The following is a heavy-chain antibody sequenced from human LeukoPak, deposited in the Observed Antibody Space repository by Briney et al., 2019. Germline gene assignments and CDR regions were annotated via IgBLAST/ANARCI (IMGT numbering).Heavy chain of an antibody. CDR2: INHSGST. CDR3: ARGVGLTQGGAFDF. CDR1: GGSFSGYY. J-gene: IGHJ4*02. V-gene: IGHV4-34*01. Sequence: SETLSLTCAVYGGSFSGYYWSWIRQPPGKGLEWIGEINHSGSTNYNPSLKSRVTISVDTSKNQLSLKLTSVTAADTAVYYCARGVGLTQGGAFDFWGQGTLVTVSS. D-gene: IGHD3-16*01.